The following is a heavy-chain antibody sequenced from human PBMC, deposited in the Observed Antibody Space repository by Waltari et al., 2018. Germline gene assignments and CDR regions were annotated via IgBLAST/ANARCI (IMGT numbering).Heavy chain of an antibody. V-gene: IGHV1-18*01. J-gene: IGHJ6*02. CDR2: ISAYNGNR. CDR3: ARGGLELGSAYHYNGMDV. CDR1: GYPFTSYG. D-gene: IGHD2-2*01. Sequence: QVQLVQSGAAVKKPGASVKVSCQASGYPFTSYGIGWVRQAPGKGLEWVGWISAYNGNRYFAPRVQSRLTLTTDSSTTTAYMELTSLTFDDTAVYYCARGGLELGSAYHYNGMDVWGQGTTVIVS.